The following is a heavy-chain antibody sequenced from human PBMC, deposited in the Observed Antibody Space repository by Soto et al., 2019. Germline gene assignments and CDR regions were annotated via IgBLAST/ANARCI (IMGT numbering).Heavy chain of an antibody. CDR1: GYSFSSYG. CDR2: ISPYNDDT. V-gene: IGHV1-18*01. D-gene: IGHD2-2*01. Sequence: ASVKVSCKASGYSFSSYGITWVRQAPGQGLEWLGWISPYNDDTKYAQRLQGRVTMTTDTSTRTAYMDIRGLRSDDTAVYYCARVPDRWGQGTLVTVSS. CDR3: ARVPDR. J-gene: IGHJ5*02.